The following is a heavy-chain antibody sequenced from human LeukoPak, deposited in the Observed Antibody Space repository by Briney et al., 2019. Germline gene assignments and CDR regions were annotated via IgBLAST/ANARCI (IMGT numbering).Heavy chain of an antibody. CDR2: ISAYNGNT. D-gene: IGHD3-10*01. CDR3: ARVRGVRRCDP. V-gene: IGHV1-18*04. Sequence: AAVKLTCSASAYTFTSNGITRIWHAHAQGLERMGWISAYNGNTNNAQKLQGRVIMTTDTSTSTAYMELKSLRSDDTAVYYCARVRGVRRCDPWGQGTLVTVSS. J-gene: IGHJ5*02. CDR1: AYTFTSNG.